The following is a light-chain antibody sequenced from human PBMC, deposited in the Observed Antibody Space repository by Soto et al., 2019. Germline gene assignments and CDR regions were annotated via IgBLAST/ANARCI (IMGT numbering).Light chain of an antibody. CDR2: AAS. CDR3: QQYGSSPRT. CDR1: QSVSSSW. V-gene: IGKV3-20*01. J-gene: IGKJ1*01. Sequence: EIVLTQSPGTLSLSPGERVTLSCRASQSVSSSWLAWYQQKPGQAPRLLIYAASSRATGIPDRFSGSGSGTDFTLTISRLEPEDFAVYYCQQYGSSPRTFGQGTKVDNK.